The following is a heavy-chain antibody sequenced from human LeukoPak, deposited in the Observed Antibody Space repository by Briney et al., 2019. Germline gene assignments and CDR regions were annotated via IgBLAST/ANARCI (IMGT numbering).Heavy chain of an antibody. Sequence: GGSLRLSCVASGFTFSSYAMYWVRQAPGKGLEWVAVISYDGSNKYHADSVKGRFTISRDNSKNTLYLEMNSLRAEDTAVYYCARNTDMTTVITVIDYWGQGTLVTVSS. D-gene: IGHD4-23*01. CDR3: ARNTDMTTVITVIDY. V-gene: IGHV3-30*04. J-gene: IGHJ4*02. CDR1: GFTFSSYA. CDR2: ISYDGSNK.